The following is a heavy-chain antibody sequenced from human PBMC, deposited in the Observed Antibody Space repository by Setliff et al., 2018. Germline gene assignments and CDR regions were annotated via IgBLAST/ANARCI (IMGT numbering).Heavy chain of an antibody. CDR3: ATADVIIAAAGNSKYILDY. J-gene: IGHJ4*02. CDR2: FDPXXXXX. Sequence: ASVKVSCKVSGSTLTELSMHWVRQAPGKGLEWMXGFDPXXXXXIYXQKXXGRVTMTEDTSTDTAYMELSSLRSEDTAVYYCATADVIIAAAGNSKYILDYWGQGTLVTVS. D-gene: IGHD6-13*01. V-gene: IGHV1-24*01. CDR1: GSTLTELS.